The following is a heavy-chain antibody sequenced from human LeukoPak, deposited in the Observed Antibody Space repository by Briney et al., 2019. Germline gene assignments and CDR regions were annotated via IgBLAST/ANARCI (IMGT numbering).Heavy chain of an antibody. CDR3: ARDPGRDWVPDAFDI. D-gene: IGHD2-21*01. CDR2: IYYSGST. CDR1: GGSISSYY. J-gene: IGHJ3*02. V-gene: IGHV4-59*01. Sequence: LETLSLTCTVSGGSISSYYWSWIRQPPGKGLEWIGYIYYSGSTNYNPSLKSRVTISVDTSKNQFSLKLSSVTAADTAVYYCARDPGRDWVPDAFDIWGQGTMVTVSS.